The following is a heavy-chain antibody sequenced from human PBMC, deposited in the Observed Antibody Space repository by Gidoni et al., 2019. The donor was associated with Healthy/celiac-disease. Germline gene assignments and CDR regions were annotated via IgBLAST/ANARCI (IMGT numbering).Heavy chain of an antibody. Sequence: WVSRITSDGSSTSYADSVKGRFTISRDNAKNTLYLQMNSLRAEDTAVYYCARGGYDILTGYYIDYWGQGTLVTVSS. V-gene: IGHV3-74*01. J-gene: IGHJ4*02. CDR3: ARGGYDILTGYYIDY. D-gene: IGHD3-9*01. CDR2: ITSDGSST.